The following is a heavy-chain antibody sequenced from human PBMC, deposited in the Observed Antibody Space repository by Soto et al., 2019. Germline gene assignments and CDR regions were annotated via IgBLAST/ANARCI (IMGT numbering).Heavy chain of an antibody. CDR2: ISSDGSKQ. V-gene: IGHV3-30*18. CDR1: GFSFSGYG. J-gene: IGHJ4*02. CDR3: AKEIAVADQFDY. D-gene: IGHD6-19*01. Sequence: PGGSLRLSCAASGFSFSGYGIHWVRQAPGKGLEWVAVISSDGSKQYYAESVKGRFTISRDNSKSTLYLQMYSLRTEDTAVYYCAKEIAVADQFDYWGQGTLVTVSS.